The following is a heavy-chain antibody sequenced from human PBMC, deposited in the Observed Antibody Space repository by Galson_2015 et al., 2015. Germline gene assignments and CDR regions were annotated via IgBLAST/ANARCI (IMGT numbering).Heavy chain of an antibody. J-gene: IGHJ5*02. Sequence: SLRLSCAASGFTFSTYWMSWVRQAPGKGLEWVANINQDGSEKYYVDPVKGRFTISRDNAKNSLYLQMSSLSADDTAVYYCARGVYHFDQWGQGTLVTVSS. CDR3: ARGVYHFDQ. V-gene: IGHV3-7*02. CDR1: GFTFSTYW. CDR2: INQDGSEK. D-gene: IGHD1-26*01.